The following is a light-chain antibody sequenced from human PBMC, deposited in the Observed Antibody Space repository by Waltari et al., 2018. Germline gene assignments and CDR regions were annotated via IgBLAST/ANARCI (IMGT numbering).Light chain of an antibody. V-gene: IGLV2-14*01. CDR3: SSYTSRTTLV. CDR2: DVN. CDR1: SNDGGGYNY. Sequence: QSALTQPASVSGSPGQSITFSCTGTSNDGGGYNYVARYRQSQSKAPKGMVYDVNKLPSWVSNRFSGSKSGNTASLTISGLQAEDEADYYCSSYTSRTTLVFGGGTRLTVL. J-gene: IGLJ2*01.